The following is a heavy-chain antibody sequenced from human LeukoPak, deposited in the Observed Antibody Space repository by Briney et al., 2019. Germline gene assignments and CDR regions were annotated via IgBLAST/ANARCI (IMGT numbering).Heavy chain of an antibody. J-gene: IGHJ4*02. CDR3: ARESTSWSFEY. CDR1: GYTSSRYG. Sequence: ASVKVSCKASGYTSSRYGINWVRQAPGQGLEWMGWISVYNGNTDYSQRLQGRITMTADTSTSTAFMELTSLRSDDTAVYFCARESTSWSFEYWGQGTLVTVS. D-gene: IGHD6-13*01. V-gene: IGHV1-18*01. CDR2: ISVYNGNT.